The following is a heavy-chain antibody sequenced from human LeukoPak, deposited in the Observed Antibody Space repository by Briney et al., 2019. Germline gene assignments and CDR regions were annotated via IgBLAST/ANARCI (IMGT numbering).Heavy chain of an antibody. CDR3: ARGSGYGESTNCYNWFDP. D-gene: IGHD2-2*01. CDR1: GYSISSGYY. Sequence: PAETLSLTCTVSGYSISSGYYWGWIRQPPGKGLEWIGSIYHSGSAYYNPSLKSRVTLSVDTSKNQFSLRPSSAAAAYWAVCYYARGSGYGESTNCYNWFDPWGLGTLVTVSS. J-gene: IGHJ5*02. CDR2: IYHSGSA. V-gene: IGHV4-38-2*02.